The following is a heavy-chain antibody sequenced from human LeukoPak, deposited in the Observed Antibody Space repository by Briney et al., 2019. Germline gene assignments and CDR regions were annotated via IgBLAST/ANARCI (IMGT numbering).Heavy chain of an antibody. CDR2: IYYSGST. D-gene: IGHD3-3*01. Sequence: SWVRQPPGKGLEWIGYIYYSGSTYYNPSLKSRVTISVDTSKNQFSLKLSSVTAADTAVYYCARGVYDFWSGPAKYYFDYWGQGTLVTVSS. V-gene: IGHV4-30-4*08. CDR3: ARGVYDFWSGPAKYYFDY. J-gene: IGHJ4*02.